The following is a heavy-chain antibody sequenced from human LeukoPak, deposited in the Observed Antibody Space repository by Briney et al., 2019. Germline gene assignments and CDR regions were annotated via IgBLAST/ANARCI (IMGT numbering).Heavy chain of an antibody. CDR3: AKSADEFGDYEEVGSLDY. D-gene: IGHD4-17*01. J-gene: IGHJ4*02. Sequence: GRSLRLSCAASGFTFRRFGMHWVRQAPGKGLEWVAVLSDDGSDKYYGGSVKGRFIISRDNSKNTLYLQMNSLRAEDTAIYFCAKSADEFGDYEEVGSLDYWGQGTLVTVSS. CDR1: GFTFRRFG. CDR2: LSDDGSDK. V-gene: IGHV3-30*18.